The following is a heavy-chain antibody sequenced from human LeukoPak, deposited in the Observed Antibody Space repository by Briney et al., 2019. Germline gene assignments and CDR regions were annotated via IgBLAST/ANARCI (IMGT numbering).Heavy chain of an antibody. J-gene: IGHJ4*02. D-gene: IGHD4-23*01. CDR2: INPRGGYT. CDR1: GYTFTSNY. CDR3: ARDIFGPTVVTPQLAQLDY. V-gene: IGHV1-46*01. Sequence: ASVTVSCKASGYTFTSNYFHWVRQAPGQGLEWLGMINPRGGYTRFAQKFEGRITMTSDTSTSTVYVELRSLRSDDTAVYYCARDIFGPTVVTPQLAQLDYWGQGTLVTVSS.